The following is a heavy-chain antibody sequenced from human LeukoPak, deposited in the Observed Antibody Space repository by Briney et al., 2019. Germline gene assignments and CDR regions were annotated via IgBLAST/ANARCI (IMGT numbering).Heavy chain of an antibody. J-gene: IGHJ6*02. CDR1: GFTLSHYW. Sequence: GGSLRLSCGPSGFTLSHYWMFWVRQAPGQGLVWVSRSEGDGSSTAYADPVKGRFTISRDNAKNTLYLQMDSLRVEDTGVYYCTRDCRHGAMDVWGQGTTVTV. V-gene: IGHV3-74*01. CDR2: SEGDGSST. D-gene: IGHD5-24*01. CDR3: TRDCRHGAMDV.